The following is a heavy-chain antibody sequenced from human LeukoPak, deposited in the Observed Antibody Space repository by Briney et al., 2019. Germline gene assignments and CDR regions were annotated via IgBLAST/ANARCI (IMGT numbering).Heavy chain of an antibody. CDR1: GYTFTGYY. D-gene: IGHD6-6*01. Sequence: ASLKVSCKASGYTFTGYYMHWVRQAPGQGLEWMGWINPNSGGTNYAQKFQGRVTMTRDTSISTAYMELSRLRSDDTAVYYCARVPSHYYYTDVWGKGTTVIVSS. V-gene: IGHV1-2*02. J-gene: IGHJ6*03. CDR3: ARVPSHYYYTDV. CDR2: INPNSGGT.